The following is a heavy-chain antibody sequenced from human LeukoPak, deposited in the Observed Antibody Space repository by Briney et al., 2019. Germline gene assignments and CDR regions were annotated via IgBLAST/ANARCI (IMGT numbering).Heavy chain of an antibody. D-gene: IGHD2-2*01. J-gene: IGHJ4*02. CDR1: GGSISSSNW. CDR3: ARADVVVPAAPYYFDY. CDR2: IYHSGST. V-gene: IGHV4-4*02. Sequence: SGTLSLTCAVSGGSISSSNWWSWDRQPPGKGLEWIGEIYHSGSTYYNPSLKSRVTISVDTSKNQFSLKLSSVTAADTAVYYCARADVVVPAAPYYFDYWGQGTLVAVSS.